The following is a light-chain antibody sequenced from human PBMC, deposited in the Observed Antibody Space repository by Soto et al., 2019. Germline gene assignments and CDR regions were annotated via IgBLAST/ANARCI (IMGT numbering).Light chain of an antibody. J-gene: IGKJ1*01. CDR3: QQSYSTPRT. V-gene: IGKV1-39*01. Sequence: DIQMTQSPSSLSASVGDRVTITCRASQSISSDLCWYQQKPGKAPKLLIYAASSLQSGVPSRFSGSGSGTDFTLTISSLQPEDFATYYCQQSYSTPRTCGQGTKVEIK. CDR2: AAS. CDR1: QSISSD.